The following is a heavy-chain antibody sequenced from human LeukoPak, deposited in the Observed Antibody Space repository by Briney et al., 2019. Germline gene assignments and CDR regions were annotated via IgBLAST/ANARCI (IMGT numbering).Heavy chain of an antibody. CDR3: AHDRHSSGWYAFDI. V-gene: IGHV1-8*01. J-gene: IGHJ3*02. CDR2: TNPNSGKT. CDR1: GYTFTSYD. Sequence: GASVKVSCKASGYTFTSYDINWVRQATGQGLEWIGYTNPNSGKTAYAQKFQGRVTITKDTSKNQVVLTMTNMDPVDTATYYCAHDRHSSGWYAFDIWGQGTMVTVSS. D-gene: IGHD6-19*01.